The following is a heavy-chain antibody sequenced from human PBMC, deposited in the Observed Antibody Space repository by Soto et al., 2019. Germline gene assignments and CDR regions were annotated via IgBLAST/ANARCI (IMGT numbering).Heavy chain of an antibody. V-gene: IGHV4-59*01. CDR1: GGSISSYY. J-gene: IGHJ6*02. Sequence: RLRGTLSLPCTFSGGSISSYYWSWIRQPPGKGLEWIGYIYYSGSTNYNPSLKSRVTISVDTSKNKCSMKLRSVTAEDTAVYYWASDARSGSHAYYYYYGMDVWGQVTTVAVSS. D-gene: IGHD3-10*01. CDR3: ASDARSGSHAYYYYYGMDV. CDR2: IYYSGST.